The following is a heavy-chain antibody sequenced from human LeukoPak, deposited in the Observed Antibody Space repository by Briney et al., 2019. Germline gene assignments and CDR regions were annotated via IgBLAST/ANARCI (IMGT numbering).Heavy chain of an antibody. Sequence: GGSLRLSCAASGFTFSSYAMSWARQAPGKGLEWVSAISGSGGSTYYADSVKGRFTISRDNPKNTLYLQMNSLRPEDTAVYYCVKEPRGYSFSFDIWGQGTMVTVSS. V-gene: IGHV3-23*01. CDR3: VKEPRGYSFSFDI. CDR2: ISGSGGST. J-gene: IGHJ3*02. D-gene: IGHD5-18*01. CDR1: GFTFSSYA.